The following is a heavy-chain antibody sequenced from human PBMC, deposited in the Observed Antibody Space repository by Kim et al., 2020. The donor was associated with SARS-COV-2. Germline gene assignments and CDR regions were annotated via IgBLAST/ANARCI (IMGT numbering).Heavy chain of an antibody. J-gene: IGHJ2*01. CDR2: IYYSGST. CDR1: GGSISTSSYY. V-gene: IGHV4-39*01. D-gene: IGHD2-21*01. CDR3: ARIIPRYWYFDL. Sequence: SETLSLTCTVSGGSISTSSYYWGWIRQPPGKGLEWIGNIYYSGSTYYNPSLKSRVTISVDTSKNQFSLKLSSVTAADTAVYYCARIIPRYWYFDLWGRGT.